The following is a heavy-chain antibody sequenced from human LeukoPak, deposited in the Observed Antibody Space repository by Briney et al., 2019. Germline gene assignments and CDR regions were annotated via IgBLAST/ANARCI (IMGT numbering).Heavy chain of an antibody. Sequence: SETLSLTCTVSGGSISSYYWSWIRQPAEKGLEWIGRVYTSGSTNYNPSLKSRVTMSVDTSKNQFSLKLSSVTAADTAVYYCARGPTRDGYTYPYYYYYYMDVWGKGTTVTVSS. CDR3: ARGPTRDGYTYPYYYYYYMDV. J-gene: IGHJ6*03. CDR2: VYTSGST. V-gene: IGHV4-4*07. D-gene: IGHD5-24*01. CDR1: GGSISSYY.